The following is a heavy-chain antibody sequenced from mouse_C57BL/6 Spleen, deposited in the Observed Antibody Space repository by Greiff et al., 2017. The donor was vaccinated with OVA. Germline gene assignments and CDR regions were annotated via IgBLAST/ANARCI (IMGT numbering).Heavy chain of an antibody. Sequence: EVQLVESGGGLVQPGGSLSLSCAASGFTFTDYHMNWVRQPPGKALEWLGFIRNKANGYTTEYSASVKGRFTISRDNSQSILYLQMNALRAEDSATYYCARSTTVVAPLFDYWGQGTTLTVSS. D-gene: IGHD1-1*01. CDR2: IRNKANGYTT. CDR3: ARSTTVVAPLFDY. CDR1: GFTFTDYH. V-gene: IGHV7-3*01. J-gene: IGHJ2*01.